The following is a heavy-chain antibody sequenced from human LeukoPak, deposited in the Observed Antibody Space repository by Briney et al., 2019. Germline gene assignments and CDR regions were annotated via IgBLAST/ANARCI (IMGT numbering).Heavy chain of an antibody. D-gene: IGHD6-19*01. J-gene: IGHJ3*02. CDR1: GGSFSGYY. V-gene: IGHV4-34*01. CDR3: ARGGEAVAAQTKRNAFDI. Sequence: PSETLSLTCAVYGGSFSGYYWSWIRQPPGKGLEWIGEINHSGSTNYNPSLKSRVTISVDTSKNQFSLKLSSVTAADTAVYYCARGGEAVAAQTKRNAFDIWGQGTMVTVSS. CDR2: INHSGST.